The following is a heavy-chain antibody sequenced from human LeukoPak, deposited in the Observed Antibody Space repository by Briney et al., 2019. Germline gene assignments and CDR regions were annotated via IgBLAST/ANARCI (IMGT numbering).Heavy chain of an antibody. CDR1: GGSISSGSYY. CDR3: ARSSLYSGSYV. CDR2: IYTSGST. D-gene: IGHD1-26*01. Sequence: SETLSLTCTVSGGSISSGSYYWSWIRQPAGKGLEWIGRIYTSGSTNYNPSLKSRVTISVDTSKNQFSLKLSSVTAADTAVYYCARSSLYSGSYVWGQGTLVTVSS. V-gene: IGHV4-61*02. J-gene: IGHJ4*02.